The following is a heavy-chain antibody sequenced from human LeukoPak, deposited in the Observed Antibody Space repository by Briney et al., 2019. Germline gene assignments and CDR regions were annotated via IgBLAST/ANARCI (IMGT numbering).Heavy chain of an antibody. CDR2: IYYSGST. V-gene: IGHV4-59*08. D-gene: IGHD3-10*01. CDR1: GGSISSYY. Sequence: PSGTLCLSCAVSGGSISSYYRSWIRQPPGKGLEWVGYIYYSGSTNYNPSPKSRVTISVDTSNNQCSLKLSSVTAADTAVYYCASHPLRGGYYYGMDVWGQGTTVTVSS. CDR3: ASHPLRGGYYYGMDV. J-gene: IGHJ6*02.